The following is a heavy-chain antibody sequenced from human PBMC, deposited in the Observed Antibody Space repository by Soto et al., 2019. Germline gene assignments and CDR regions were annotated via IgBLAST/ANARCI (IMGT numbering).Heavy chain of an antibody. CDR2: ISSSSRYI. CDR3: ARLGSIAAAGTPDY. V-gene: IGHV3-21*04. D-gene: IGHD6-13*01. CDR1: GFTFTTYS. Sequence: EVQLVESGGGLVKPGGSLRLSCAASGFTFTTYSMNWVRQAPGKGLEWVSSISSSSRYIYYADSLKGRFTISRDNAKNSLYLQMNSLRAEDTALYYCARLGSIAAAGTPDYWGQGTLVTVSS. J-gene: IGHJ4*02.